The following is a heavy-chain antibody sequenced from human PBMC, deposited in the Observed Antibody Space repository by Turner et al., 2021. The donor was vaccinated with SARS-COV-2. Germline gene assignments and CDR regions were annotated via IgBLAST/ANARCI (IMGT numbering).Heavy chain of an antibody. J-gene: IGHJ4*02. CDR1: GFPFSSYS. D-gene: IGHD3-10*01. CDR3: TRSRDYYGSGTYYNYDY. Sequence: VQLVESGGGLVKPGGSLRLSCAASGFPFSSYSRNWVRQAPGKGLEWVASINSGSSYIYYADSLKGRVTISRDNTKRSLFLQMNSLRVEDTAVYYCTRSRDYYGSGTYYNYDYWGQGTLVTVSS. CDR2: INSGSSYI. V-gene: IGHV3-21*02.